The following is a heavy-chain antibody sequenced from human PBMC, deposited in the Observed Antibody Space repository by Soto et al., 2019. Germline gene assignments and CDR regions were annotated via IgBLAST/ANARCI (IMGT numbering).Heavy chain of an antibody. Sequence: EVQLVESGGGLVKPGGSLRLSCAASGFTFSNAWMNWVRQAPGKGLEWVGRIKSKTDGGTTDYAAPVKGRFTISRDDSKNTLYLQMNSLKTEDAAVYYCTTASLYGGNSVRKLGPPTKFDPWGQGTLVTVSS. V-gene: IGHV3-15*07. CDR2: IKSKTDGGTT. CDR3: TTASLYGGNSVRKLGPPTKFDP. CDR1: GFTFSNAW. J-gene: IGHJ5*02. D-gene: IGHD2-21*02.